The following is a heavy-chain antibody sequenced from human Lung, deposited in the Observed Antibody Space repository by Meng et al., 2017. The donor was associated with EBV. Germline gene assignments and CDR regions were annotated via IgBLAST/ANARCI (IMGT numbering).Heavy chain of an antibody. V-gene: IGHV1-18*01. CDR2: ISAYNGNT. Sequence: QVQLVQSGAEVKKPGASVKVSCKASGYIFNNYGVSWVRQAPGQGPEWMGWISAYNGNTNYAQNFQGRFTMTTDTSTSTAYMEPRSLRSDDTAVYYCARDLPGGTKGTWLDLWGQGTLVTVSS. D-gene: IGHD1-14*01. CDR3: ARDLPGGTKGTWLDL. J-gene: IGHJ5*02. CDR1: GYIFNNYG.